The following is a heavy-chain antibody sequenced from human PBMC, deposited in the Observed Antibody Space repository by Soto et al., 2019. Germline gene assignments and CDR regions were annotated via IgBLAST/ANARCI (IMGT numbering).Heavy chain of an antibody. CDR2: ISGSGGGT. D-gene: IGHD2-15*01. V-gene: IGHV3-23*01. Sequence: GGSLRLSCAASGFTFCDYAMSWVRQAPGKGLEWVSAISGSGGGTYYADSVKGRFAISRDNSKNTFYLQMNSLRAEDTALYYCAKGCDFGGCCDSPRDFDYWGQGT. J-gene: IGHJ4*02. CDR1: GFTFCDYA. CDR3: AKGCDFGGCCDSPRDFDY.